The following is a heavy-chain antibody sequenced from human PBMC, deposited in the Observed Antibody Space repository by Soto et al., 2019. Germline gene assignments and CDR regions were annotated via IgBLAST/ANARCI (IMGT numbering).Heavy chain of an antibody. V-gene: IGHV2-5*02. J-gene: IGHJ4*02. CDR1: GFSLSTTGVG. D-gene: IGHD2-8*01. Sequence: QISLRESGPTLVKPTQTLTLTCSFSGFSLSTTGVGVGWIRQPPGKALEWLAVIYWDEDKSYSPSLKSRLTITKDTSKNQVVLTMTNMDPVDTATYYFAHMGYTNGYVDYWGQGTLVTVSS. CDR3: AHMGYTNGYVDY. CDR2: IYWDEDK.